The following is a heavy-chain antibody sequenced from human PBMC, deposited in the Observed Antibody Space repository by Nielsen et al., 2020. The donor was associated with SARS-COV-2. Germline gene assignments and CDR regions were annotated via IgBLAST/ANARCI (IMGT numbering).Heavy chain of an antibody. Sequence: GSLRLSCTVSGGSISSYYWSWIRQPPGKGLEWIGYIYYSGSTNYNPSLKSRVTISVDTSKNQFSLKLSSVTAADTAVYYCASYSGSYDDAFDIWGQGTMVTVSS. D-gene: IGHD1-26*01. CDR2: IYYSGST. CDR3: ASYSGSYDDAFDI. CDR1: GGSISSYY. J-gene: IGHJ3*02. V-gene: IGHV4-59*01.